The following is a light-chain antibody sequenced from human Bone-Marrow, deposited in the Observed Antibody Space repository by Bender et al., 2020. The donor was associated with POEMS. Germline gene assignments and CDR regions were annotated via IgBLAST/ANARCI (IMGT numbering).Light chain of an antibody. CDR2: YDD. CDR3: QSEDNSDTYWV. J-gene: IGLJ3*02. CDR1: DIGGYS. V-gene: IGLV3-25*03. Sequence: SYELTQPPSVSVSPGQTARITCGGDDIGGYSVQWYQQKPGQAPVLVMSYDDERPSGIPERFSGSSSGTTVTLTITGVQAEDEADYYCQSEDNSDTYWVFGGGTKLTVL.